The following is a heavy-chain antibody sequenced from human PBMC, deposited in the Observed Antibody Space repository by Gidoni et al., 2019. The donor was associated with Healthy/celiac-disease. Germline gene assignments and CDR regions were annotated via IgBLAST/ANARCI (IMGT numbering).Heavy chain of an antibody. CDR3: AKACSSTSDSFDY. CDR1: GVTVSSYG. CDR2: ISYDGSNK. D-gene: IGHD2-2*01. V-gene: IGHV3-30*18. Sequence: QGQLVESGGGVVQPGRSRRLSCAAAGVTVSSYGMHWVRQAPGKGLEWVAVISYDGSNKYYADSVKGRFTISRDNSKNTLYLQMNSLRAEDTAVYYCAKACSSTSDSFDYWGQGTLVTVSS. J-gene: IGHJ4*02.